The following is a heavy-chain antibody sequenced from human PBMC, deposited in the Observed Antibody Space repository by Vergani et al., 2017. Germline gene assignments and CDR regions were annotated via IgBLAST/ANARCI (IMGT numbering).Heavy chain of an antibody. D-gene: IGHD1-1*01. CDR1: GASIVGSNFY. V-gene: IGHV4-39*01. CDR3: VRLQLERRGSDGAFDI. J-gene: IGHJ3*02. CDR2: IYYSGTS. Sequence: QLQLQESGPGPVQHSETLSLTCTVSGASIVGSNFYWGWIRQSPGKGLEWIGNIYYSGTSYFNPSLKSRVTISVDRPKNQISMKLTSVTAADTAVYYCVRLQLERRGSDGAFDIWGPGTLVTVSS.